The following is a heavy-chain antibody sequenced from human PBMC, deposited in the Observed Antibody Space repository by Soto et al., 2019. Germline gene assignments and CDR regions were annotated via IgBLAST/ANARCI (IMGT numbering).Heavy chain of an antibody. CDR3: ARHSRNSSGWYYFDY. D-gene: IGHD6-13*01. Sequence: QLQLQESGPGLVKPSETLSLTCTVSGGSISSSSYYWGWIRQPPGKGLEWIGSIYYSGSTYYNPSLKSRVTISVDTSKNQFSLTLSSVTAADTAVYYCARHSRNSSGWYYFDYWGQGTLVTVSS. V-gene: IGHV4-39*01. CDR1: GGSISSSSYY. J-gene: IGHJ4*02. CDR2: IYYSGST.